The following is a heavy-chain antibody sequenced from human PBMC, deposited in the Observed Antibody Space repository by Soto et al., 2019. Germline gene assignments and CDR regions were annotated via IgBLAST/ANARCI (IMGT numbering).Heavy chain of an antibody. D-gene: IGHD5-18*01. Sequence: QVQLQESGPGLVKPSQTLSLTCTVSGGSISSGDYYWSWIRQPPGKGLEWIGYIYYSGSTYYNPSLTRRVTIAVDTSKNQSSLKLSSVTAADTAVYYCARAAYRYGYREDEWGQGTLVTVSS. V-gene: IGHV4-30-4*01. CDR1: GGSISSGDYY. CDR3: ARAAYRYGYREDE. CDR2: IYYSGST. J-gene: IGHJ4*02.